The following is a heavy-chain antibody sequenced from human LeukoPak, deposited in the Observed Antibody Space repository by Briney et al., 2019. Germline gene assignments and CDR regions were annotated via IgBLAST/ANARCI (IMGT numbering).Heavy chain of an antibody. D-gene: IGHD5-18*01. CDR1: GFTFSDYY. CDR2: ISSSGSTI. J-gene: IGHJ2*01. V-gene: IGHV3-11*01. Sequence: PGGSLRLSCAASGFTFSDYYMSWIRQAPGKGLEWVSYISSSGSTIYYADSVKGRFTISRDNAKNSLYLQMNSLRAEDTAVYYRARDRGYSYANRYWYFDLWGRGTLVTVSS. CDR3: ARDRGYSYANRYWYFDL.